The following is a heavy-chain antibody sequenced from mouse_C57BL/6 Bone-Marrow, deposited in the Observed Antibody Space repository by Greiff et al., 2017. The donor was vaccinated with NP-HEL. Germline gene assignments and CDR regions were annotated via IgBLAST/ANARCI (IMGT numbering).Heavy chain of an antibody. CDR1: GYSITSGYY. CDR2: ISYDGSN. J-gene: IGHJ2*01. Sequence: VQLKQSGPGLVKPSQSLSLTCSVTGYSITSGYYWNWIRQFPGNKLEWMGYISYDGSNNYNPSLKNRISITRDTSKNQFFLKLNSVTTEDTATYYCAREGSSYYSNYVFDYWGQGTTLTVSS. CDR3: AREGSSYYSNYVFDY. D-gene: IGHD2-5*01. V-gene: IGHV3-6*01.